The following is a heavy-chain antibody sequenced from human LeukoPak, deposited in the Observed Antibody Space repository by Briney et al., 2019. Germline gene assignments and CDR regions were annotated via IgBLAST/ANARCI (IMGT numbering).Heavy chain of an antibody. J-gene: IGHJ3*02. D-gene: IGHD3-22*01. CDR3: AKYHDSSGYPYDAFDI. V-gene: IGHV3-23*01. Sequence: GSLRLSCAASGFTFSSYAMSWVRQAPGKGLEWVSAISGSGGSTYYADSVKGRFTISRDNSKNTLYLQMNSLRAEDTAVYYCAKYHDSSGYPYDAFDIWGQGTMVTVSS. CDR2: ISGSGGST. CDR1: GFTFSSYA.